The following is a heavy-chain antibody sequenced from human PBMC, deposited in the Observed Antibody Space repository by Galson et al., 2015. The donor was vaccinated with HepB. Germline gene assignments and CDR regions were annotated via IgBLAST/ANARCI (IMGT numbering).Heavy chain of an antibody. CDR2: IYPGDSDT. J-gene: IGHJ5*02. D-gene: IGHD3/OR15-3a*01. V-gene: IGHV5-51*01. CDR3: ARHHWSGYYDGDVGEWFDP. CDR1: GYSFPNYW. Sequence: QSGAEVKKPGESLKISCKASGYSFPNYWIGWVRQMPGKGLEWMGVIYPGDSDTRYSPSFQGQVTISADKSISTAYLQWSSLQASDTAIYYCARHHWSGYYDGDVGEWFDPWGQGTLVTVSS.